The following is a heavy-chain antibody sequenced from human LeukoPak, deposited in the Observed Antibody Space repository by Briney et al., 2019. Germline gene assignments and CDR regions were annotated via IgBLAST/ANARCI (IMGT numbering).Heavy chain of an antibody. CDR3: ARSIGYSSSWYVWYSWFDP. V-gene: IGHV1-8*01. CDR1: GYTFTSYD. D-gene: IGHD6-13*01. CDR2: MNPNSGNT. Sequence: ASVKVSCKASGYTFTSYDINWVRQATGQGLEWMGWMNPNSGNTGYAQKFQGRVTMTRNTSISTAYMELSSLRSEDTAVYYCARSIGYSSSWYVWYSWFDPWGQGTLVTVSS. J-gene: IGHJ5*02.